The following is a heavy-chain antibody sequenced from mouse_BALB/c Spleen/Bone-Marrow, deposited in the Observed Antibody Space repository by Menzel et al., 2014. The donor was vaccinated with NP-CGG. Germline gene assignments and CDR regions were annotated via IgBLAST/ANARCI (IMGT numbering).Heavy chain of an antibody. CDR3: ARCITGTSALDF. CDR2: INPGSGGT. CDR1: GYAFTNYL. J-gene: IGHJ4*01. V-gene: IGHV1-54*01. D-gene: IGHD4-1*01. Sequence: HRQQTGPDFVRPWASVKASCTASGYAFTNYLIEWVKQRPGQGLEWIGVINPGSGGTNYNEKFRGKATLTADKSSSTAYMQLSSLTSDDSAVYFCARCITGTSALDFWSQGASVDVSS.